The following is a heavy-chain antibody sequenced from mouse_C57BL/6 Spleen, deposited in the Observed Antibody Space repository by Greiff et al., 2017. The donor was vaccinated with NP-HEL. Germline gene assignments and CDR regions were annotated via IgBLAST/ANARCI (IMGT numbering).Heavy chain of an antibody. J-gene: IGHJ4*01. CDR1: GYTFTSYW. CDR3: ARGAYSYAMDY. Sequence: QVQLQQPGAELVRPGTSVKLSCKASGYTFTSYWMHWVKQRPGQGLEWIGVIDPSDSYTNYNQKFKGKATLTVDTSSSTAYMQLSSLTSEDSAVYYCARGAYSYAMDYWGQGTSDTVSS. D-gene: IGHD2-10*01. V-gene: IGHV1-59*01. CDR2: IDPSDSYT.